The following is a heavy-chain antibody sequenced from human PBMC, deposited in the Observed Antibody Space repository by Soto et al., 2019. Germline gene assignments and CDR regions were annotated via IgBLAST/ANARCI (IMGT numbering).Heavy chain of an antibody. V-gene: IGHV4-59*01. CDR1: GGSISRYY. Sequence: QVQLQESGPGLVKPSETLSLTCTVSGGSISRYYWSWIRQPPGKGLEWIGYIYYSGSTNYNPSLKSRVTISVDTSKNQFSLKLSSVTAADTAVYYCARAGATMVRGVDASNWFDPWGQGTLVTVSS. J-gene: IGHJ5*02. D-gene: IGHD3-10*01. CDR3: ARAGATMVRGVDASNWFDP. CDR2: IYYSGST.